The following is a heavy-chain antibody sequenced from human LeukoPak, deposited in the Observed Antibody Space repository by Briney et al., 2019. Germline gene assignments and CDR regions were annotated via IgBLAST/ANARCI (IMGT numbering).Heavy chain of an antibody. CDR1: GYTFHSYD. V-gene: IGHV1-8*01. CDR3: ARALSWTTESYYYMDV. J-gene: IGHJ6*03. CDR2: INPNRGNT. Sequence: SVKLSCNASGYTFHSYDINWVRHATTQGLEWMGWINPNRGNTGYAQKFQGRVTMTKNNSISTAYMELSSLRSEDTAIYYCARALSWTTESYYYMDVWGKGNPVTVSS. D-gene: IGHD3/OR15-3a*01.